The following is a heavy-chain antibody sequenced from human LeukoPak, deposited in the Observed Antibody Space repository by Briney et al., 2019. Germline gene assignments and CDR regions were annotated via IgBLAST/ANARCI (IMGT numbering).Heavy chain of an antibody. J-gene: IGHJ5*02. Sequence: SETLSLTCAVYGGSFSGYYWSWIRQPPGKGLEWIGEINHSGSTNYNPSLKSRVTISVDTSKNQFSLKLSSVTAADTAVYYCARLVVVAATPSNWFDPWGQGTLVTVSS. V-gene: IGHV4-34*01. CDR3: ARLVVVAATPSNWFDP. CDR2: INHSGST. D-gene: IGHD2-15*01. CDR1: GGSFSGYY.